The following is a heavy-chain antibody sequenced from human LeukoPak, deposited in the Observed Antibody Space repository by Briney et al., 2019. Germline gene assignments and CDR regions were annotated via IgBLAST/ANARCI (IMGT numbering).Heavy chain of an antibody. CDR3: ARLRKATGGVGYYDFWSGQPLWFDP. Sequence: GSSVKVSCKASGGTFSSYTISWVRQAPGQGLEWMGRIIPILGIANYAQKFQGRVTITADKSTSTAYMELSSLRSEDTAVYYCARLRKATGGVGYYDFWSGQPLWFDPWGQGTLVTVSS. CDR1: GGTFSSYT. J-gene: IGHJ5*02. V-gene: IGHV1-69*02. CDR2: IIPILGIA. D-gene: IGHD3-3*01.